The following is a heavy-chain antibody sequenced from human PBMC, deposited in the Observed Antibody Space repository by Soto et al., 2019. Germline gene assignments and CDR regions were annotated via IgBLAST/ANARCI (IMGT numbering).Heavy chain of an antibody. V-gene: IGHV5-51*01. CDR3: ARGGYGGNHVDY. D-gene: IGHD2-15*01. CDR1: GYTFMSSW. CDR2: IYPGDSDT. Sequence: GGSLKISCRGSGYTFMSSWIGWVRQMPGKGLEWMGTIYPGDSDTRYSPSFEGHVTISADKSISTAYLQWRSVKAADSAVYFCARGGYGGNHVDYWGQGTQVTVSS. J-gene: IGHJ4*02.